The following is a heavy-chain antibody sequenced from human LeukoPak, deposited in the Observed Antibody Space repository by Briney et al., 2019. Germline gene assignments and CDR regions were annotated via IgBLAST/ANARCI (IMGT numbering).Heavy chain of an antibody. Sequence: SLRLSCAASRFIFSNYWMSWVRQAPGKGLEWVANIKQDGSDKYYVDSVKGRFTISRDNAKNSLYLQMTSLRAEDTAVYYCARFSGGHSSSCHPYYFDYWGQGTLVTVSS. J-gene: IGHJ4*02. D-gene: IGHD6-13*01. V-gene: IGHV3-7*03. CDR3: ARFSGGHSSSCHPYYFDY. CDR2: IKQDGSDK. CDR1: RFIFSNYW.